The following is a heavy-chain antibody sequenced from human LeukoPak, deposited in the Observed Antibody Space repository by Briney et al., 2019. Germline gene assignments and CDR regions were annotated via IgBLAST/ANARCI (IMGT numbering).Heavy chain of an antibody. CDR2: ISYDGSNK. D-gene: IGHD5-12*01. CDR3: AKQVYSGYDFDY. J-gene: IGHJ4*02. V-gene: IGHV3-30*18. CDR1: GFTFSSYG. Sequence: GGSLRLSCAASGFTFSSYGMHWVRQAPGKGLEWVAVISYDGSNKYYADSVKGRFTISRDNPKNTLYLQMNSLRAEDTAVYYCAKQVYSGYDFDYWGQGTLVTVSS.